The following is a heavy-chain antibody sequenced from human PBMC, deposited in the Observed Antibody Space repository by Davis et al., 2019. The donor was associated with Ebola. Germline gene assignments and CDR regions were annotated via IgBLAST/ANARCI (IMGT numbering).Heavy chain of an antibody. Sequence: MPSETLSLTCAVSGGSFSGYYWSWIRQPPGKGLEWIGEINHSGSANYTPSLKSRVTISMDTSRNQFSLKLRPVTAADTAVYYCAGGGGDIVVVAATTPFDYWGQGTLVTVSS. V-gene: IGHV4-34*01. J-gene: IGHJ4*02. D-gene: IGHD2-15*01. CDR1: GGSFSGYY. CDR3: AGGGGDIVVVAATTPFDY. CDR2: INHSGSA.